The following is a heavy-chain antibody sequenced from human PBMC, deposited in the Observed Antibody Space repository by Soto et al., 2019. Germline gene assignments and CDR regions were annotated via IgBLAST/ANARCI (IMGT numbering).Heavy chain of an antibody. D-gene: IGHD2-21*02. J-gene: IGHJ6*02. V-gene: IGHV4-30-2*05. Sequence: GSSGGVCDCCTRNKQPPGKGREWIGCVYQSGDTSYNPSLKSPVTISIDRSKNQFSLKLSSVTAADTAFYYCAREGALLFGGNSDYYSTMDVWGQGTTVTVYS. CDR1: GSSGGVCDC. CDR3: AREGALLFGGNSDYYSTMDV. CDR2: VYQSGDT.